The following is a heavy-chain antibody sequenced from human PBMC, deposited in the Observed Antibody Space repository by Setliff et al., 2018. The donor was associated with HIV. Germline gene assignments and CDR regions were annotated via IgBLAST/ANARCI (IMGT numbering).Heavy chain of an antibody. J-gene: IGHJ6*03. D-gene: IGHD5-12*01. CDR2: INHSGST. Sequence: SETLSLTCAVYGGSVSGYYWSWIRQPPGKGLEWIGEINHSGSTNYNPPLKSRATISVDTSKNQFSLRLNSVTAADTAVYYCARGATLLPGYSDRWEYFYMDVWGKGTTVTVSS. CDR1: GGSVSGYY. V-gene: IGHV4-34*01. CDR3: ARGATLLPGYSDRWEYFYMDV.